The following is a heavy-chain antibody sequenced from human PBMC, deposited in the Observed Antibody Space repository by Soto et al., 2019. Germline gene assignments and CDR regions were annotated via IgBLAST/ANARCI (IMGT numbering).Heavy chain of an antibody. CDR3: VSYCSGGSCYSGGEDY. V-gene: IGHV1-69*13. Sequence: SVKVSCKASGGTFSSYAISWVRQAPGQGLEWMGGVIPIFGTANYAQKFQGRVTITADESTSTAYMELSSLRSEDTAVYYCVSYCSGGSCYSGGEDYWGQGTLVTVSS. J-gene: IGHJ4*02. CDR2: VIPIFGTA. D-gene: IGHD2-15*01. CDR1: GGTFSSYA.